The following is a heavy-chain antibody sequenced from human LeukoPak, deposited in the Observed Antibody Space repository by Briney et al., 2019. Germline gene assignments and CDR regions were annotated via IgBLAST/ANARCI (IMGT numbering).Heavy chain of an antibody. V-gene: IGHV3-33*01. CDR3: ARDDGGGSAPMDV. CDR1: GFTFSNYG. J-gene: IGHJ6*02. D-gene: IGHD4-23*01. Sequence: PGGSLRLSCAASGFTFSNYGMHWVRQAPGKGLEWVAVIWYDGTNTYYGDSVKGRFTISRDNSKNTLYLHMNSLRAEDTAVYCCARDDGGGSAPMDVWGQGTTVTVSS. CDR2: IWYDGTNT.